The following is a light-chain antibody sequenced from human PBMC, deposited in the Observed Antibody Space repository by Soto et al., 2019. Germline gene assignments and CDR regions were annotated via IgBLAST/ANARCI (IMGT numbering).Light chain of an antibody. CDR1: SSDVGGYNY. Sequence: QSALIQPPSASGSPGQSVTISCTGSSSDVGGYNYVSWYQQHPGKAPKLMIYEVNKRPSGVPNRFSGSKSGNTASLTVSGLQAEDEAEYYCSSYEGSNNLVLFGGGTKLTVL. CDR2: EVN. J-gene: IGLJ2*01. V-gene: IGLV2-8*01. CDR3: SSYEGSNNLVL.